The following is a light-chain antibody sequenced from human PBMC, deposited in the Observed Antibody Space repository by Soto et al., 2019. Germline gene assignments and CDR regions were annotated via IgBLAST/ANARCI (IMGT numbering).Light chain of an antibody. CDR2: GNS. Sequence: VLTQPPSVSGAPGQRVTISCTGSSSKIGAGYDVHWYQQLPGTAPKLLIYGNSNRPSGVPDRFSGSKSGTSASLAITGLQAEDEADYYCQSYDSSLSGNVFGTGTKVTVL. V-gene: IGLV1-40*01. CDR1: SSKIGAGYD. J-gene: IGLJ1*01. CDR3: QSYDSSLSGNV.